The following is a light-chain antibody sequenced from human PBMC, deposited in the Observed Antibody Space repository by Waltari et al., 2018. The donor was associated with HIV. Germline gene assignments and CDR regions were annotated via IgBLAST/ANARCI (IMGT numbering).Light chain of an antibody. Sequence: QSVLTQPPPVSGAPGQRVTISCTGGSSHNGAPYDVPWDQRIPCTTPKLLSDGSRNRPQRDPARVPGSKSAASAYLAIPGLQAEDESDYYCQAYANSRGVVFGGGTKLTVL. J-gene: IGLJ2*01. CDR1: SSHNGAPYD. CDR3: QAYANSRGVV. V-gene: IGLV1-40*01. CDR2: GSR.